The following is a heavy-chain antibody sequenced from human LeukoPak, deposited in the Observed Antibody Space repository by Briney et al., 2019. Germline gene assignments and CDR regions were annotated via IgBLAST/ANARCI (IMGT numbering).Heavy chain of an antibody. CDR2: INPSGGST. CDR1: GYTFTSYY. CDR3: ARNVASGLDY. V-gene: IGHV1-46*03. D-gene: IGHD3-10*01. Sequence: GASVKVSCKASGYTFTSYYMHWVRQAPGQGLEWMGIINPSGGSTSYAQRLQGRVTMTRDTSTSTDYMELSSLRSEDTAVYYCARNVASGLDYWGQGTLVIVSS. J-gene: IGHJ4*02.